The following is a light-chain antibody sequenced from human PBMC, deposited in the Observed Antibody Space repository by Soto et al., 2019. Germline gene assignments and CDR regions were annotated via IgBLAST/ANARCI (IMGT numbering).Light chain of an antibody. CDR3: EQYGSSPYT. CDR1: QTVSSNQ. V-gene: IGKV3-20*01. Sequence: EFVLTQSPGTLSLSPGERATLSCRASQTVSSNQLAWYQQKPGQTPRLLIYGASSRATGIPDRISGSGSGTDFTLTISRLEPEDFAVYYCEQYGSSPYTFGPGTKVDIK. CDR2: GAS. J-gene: IGKJ3*01.